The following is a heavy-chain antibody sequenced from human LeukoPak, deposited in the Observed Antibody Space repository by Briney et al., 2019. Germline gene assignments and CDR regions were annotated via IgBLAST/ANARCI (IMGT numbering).Heavy chain of an antibody. CDR3: AREFEATGFWALDY. Sequence: PGGSLRLSCAASGFTFTTSWMHWFRQAPGKGLVWVSRIESDGTSTTYADSVKGRFTISRDNAKNTLYLQMNSLRAEDTAVYYCAREFEATGFWALDYWGQGTLVTASS. D-gene: IGHD3-16*01. CDR1: GFTFTTSW. J-gene: IGHJ4*02. V-gene: IGHV3-74*01. CDR2: IESDGTST.